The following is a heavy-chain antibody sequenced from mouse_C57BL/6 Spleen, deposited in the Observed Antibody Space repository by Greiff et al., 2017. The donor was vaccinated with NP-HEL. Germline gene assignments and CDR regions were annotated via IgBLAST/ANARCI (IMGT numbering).Heavy chain of an antibody. Sequence: VQLVESGPGLVKPSQSLSLTCSVTGYSITSGYYWNWIRQFPGNKLEWMGYISYDGSNNYNPSLKNRISITRDTSKNQFFLKLNSVTTEDAATYYCARDGSSSYFDYWGQGTTLTVSS. V-gene: IGHV3-6*01. CDR2: ISYDGSN. D-gene: IGHD1-1*01. CDR1: GYSITSGYY. CDR3: ARDGSSSYFDY. J-gene: IGHJ2*01.